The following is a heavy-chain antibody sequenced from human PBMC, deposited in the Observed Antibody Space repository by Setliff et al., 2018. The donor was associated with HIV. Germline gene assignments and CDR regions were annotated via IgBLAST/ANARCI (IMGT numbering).Heavy chain of an antibody. J-gene: IGHJ2*01. CDR3: ARDWVTRSNYYGSGSPWYFDF. Sequence: SETLSLTCTVSGDSIGDYYWNWIRQPAGKGLEWIGRVYASAYSNYNPSLKSGVTMSVDTSQNQFSLKLRSVNAADTAVYYCARDWVTRSNYYGSGSPWYFDFWGRGMLVTVSS. CDR2: VYASAYS. CDR1: GDSIGDYY. D-gene: IGHD3-10*01. V-gene: IGHV4-4*07.